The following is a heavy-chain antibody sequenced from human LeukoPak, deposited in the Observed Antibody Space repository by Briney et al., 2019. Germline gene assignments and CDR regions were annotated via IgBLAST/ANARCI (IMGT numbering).Heavy chain of an antibody. D-gene: IGHD6-6*01. CDR1: GGSISSGGYY. J-gene: IGHJ4*02. V-gene: IGHV4-30-2*02. CDR2: IYHSGST. Sequence: SETLSLTCTVSGGSISSGGYYWSWIRQPPGKGLEWIGYIYHSGSTYYNPSLKSRVTISVDRSKNQFSLKLSSVTAADTAVYYCARSIAARREYFDYWGQGTLVTVSS. CDR3: ARSIAARREYFDY.